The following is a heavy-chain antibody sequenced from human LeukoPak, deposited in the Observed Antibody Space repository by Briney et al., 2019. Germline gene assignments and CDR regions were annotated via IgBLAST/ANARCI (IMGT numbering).Heavy chain of an antibody. CDR3: ARVRGVNSSGSRGGIYYYYMDV. V-gene: IGHV4-61*02. D-gene: IGHD6-19*01. CDR2: IYTSGST. Sequence: PSETLSLTCTVSGGSISSGSYYWSWIRQPAGKGLEWIGRIYTSGSTHYNPSLKSRVTISVDTSKNQFSLKLSSVTAADTAVYYCARVRGVNSSGSRGGIYYYYMDVWGKGTTVTISS. CDR1: GGSISSGSYY. J-gene: IGHJ6*03.